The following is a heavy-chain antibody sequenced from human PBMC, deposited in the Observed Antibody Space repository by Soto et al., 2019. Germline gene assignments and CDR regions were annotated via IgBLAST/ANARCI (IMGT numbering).Heavy chain of an antibody. J-gene: IGHJ4*02. CDR1: GFSFSNAW. CDR2: IKSKIDGGTT. Sequence: PGGSLRLSCAASGFSFSNAWMNWVRQAPGKGLEWVGRIKSKIDGGTTDYAAPVKGRFTISRDESKNTLYLQMNNLKSDDTAVYYCTTGPPDYYDSSGYYFGSHWGQGTQVTVSS. D-gene: IGHD3-22*01. V-gene: IGHV3-15*01. CDR3: TTGPPDYYDSSGYYFGSH.